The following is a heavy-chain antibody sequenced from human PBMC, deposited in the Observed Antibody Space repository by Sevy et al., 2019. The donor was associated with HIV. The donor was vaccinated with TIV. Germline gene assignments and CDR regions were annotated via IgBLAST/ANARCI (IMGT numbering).Heavy chain of an antibody. V-gene: IGHV3-23*01. J-gene: IGHJ4*02. Sequence: GGSLRLSCAASGFTFSSYAMSWVRQAPGKGLEWVSAISGSGCSTYYADSVKGRFTISRENAKNSLYLQMNSLRAGDTAVYYCARGAYTAQFDYWGQGTLVTVSS. D-gene: IGHD2-2*02. CDR2: ISGSGCST. CDR3: ARGAYTAQFDY. CDR1: GFTFSSYA.